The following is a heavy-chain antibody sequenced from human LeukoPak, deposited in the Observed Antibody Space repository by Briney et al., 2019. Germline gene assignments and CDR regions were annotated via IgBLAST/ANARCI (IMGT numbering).Heavy chain of an antibody. Sequence: SETLSLTCTVSGGSISSYYWSWVRQPPGKGLEWIGEIYHSGSTNYNPSLKSRVTILVDKSKNQFSLKLSSVTAADTAVYYCARVEGIAAAGDAFDIWGQGTMVTVSS. J-gene: IGHJ3*02. CDR3: ARVEGIAAAGDAFDI. CDR2: IYHSGST. V-gene: IGHV4-59*12. CDR1: GGSISSYY. D-gene: IGHD6-13*01.